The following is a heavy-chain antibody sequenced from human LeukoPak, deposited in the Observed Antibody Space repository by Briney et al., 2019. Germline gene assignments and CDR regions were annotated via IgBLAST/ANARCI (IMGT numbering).Heavy chain of an antibody. V-gene: IGHV1-69*05. CDR1: GDTFNTYN. J-gene: IGHJ4*02. CDR2: ITPRSGTP. CDR3: ATTIIDFGDYLDY. Sequence: ASVKVSCKASGDTFNTYNIHWVRQAPRQGVEWIGRITPRSGTPYYTQKFQGRGTITTDESTNTAYIDLSSLRSEDTAVYYCATTIIDFGDYLDYWGQGTLVTVSS. D-gene: IGHD4-17*01.